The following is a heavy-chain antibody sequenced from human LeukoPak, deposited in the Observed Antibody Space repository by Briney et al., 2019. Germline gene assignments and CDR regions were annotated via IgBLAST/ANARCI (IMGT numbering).Heavy chain of an antibody. V-gene: IGHV1-69*05. Sequence: GASVKVSCKASGCTFSSYAISWVRQAPGQGLEWMGGIIPIFGTANYAQKFQGRVTMTTDTPTSTAYMELRSLRSDDTAVYYCARDPLECSGGSCYPYYFDYWGQGTLVTVSS. CDR2: IIPIFGTA. CDR3: ARDPLECSGGSCYPYYFDY. J-gene: IGHJ4*02. CDR1: GCTFSSYA. D-gene: IGHD2-15*01.